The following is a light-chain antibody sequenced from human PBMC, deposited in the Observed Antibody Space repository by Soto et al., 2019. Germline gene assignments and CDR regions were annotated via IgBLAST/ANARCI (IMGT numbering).Light chain of an antibody. V-gene: IGKV3-15*01. Sequence: EIVMTQSPATLSVSPGERATLSCRASQSVSSNLAWYQQKPGQTPKLLIYVASTRATGIPARFSGRGSGTVFTLTVSSLQSEDFAVYYCQQYNVWPLTFGGGTKVEFK. CDR3: QQYNVWPLT. CDR1: QSVSSN. J-gene: IGKJ4*01. CDR2: VAS.